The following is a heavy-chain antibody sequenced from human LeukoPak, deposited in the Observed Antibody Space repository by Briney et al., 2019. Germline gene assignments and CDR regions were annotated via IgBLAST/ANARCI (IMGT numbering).Heavy chain of an antibody. CDR2: IIPILGIA. CDR1: GGTFSSYA. D-gene: IGHD4-17*01. Sequence: SVKVSCKASGGTFSSYAISWVRQTPGQGLEWMGRIIPILGIATYAQKFQGRVTITADKSTSTAYCELSSLRSEDTAMYYCARDPSTVTTRTYPLDYWGQGTLVTVSS. CDR3: ARDPSTVTTRTYPLDY. V-gene: IGHV1-69*04. J-gene: IGHJ4*02.